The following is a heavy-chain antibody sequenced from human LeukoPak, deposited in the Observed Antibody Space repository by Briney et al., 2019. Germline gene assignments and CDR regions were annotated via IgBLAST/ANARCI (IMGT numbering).Heavy chain of an antibody. CDR3: ARGRFRLGRVFDI. V-gene: IGHV4-59*01. CDR2: IYFGGST. Sequence: SETLSLTCTVSGGSISGDNWSWIRQPPGKEQEWIGYIYFGGSTNYNPSLKSRVTISVHTSKNQFSLKLSSATAADTAVYYCARGRFRLGRVFDIWGQGTMVTVSS. J-gene: IGHJ3*02. D-gene: IGHD3-10*01. CDR1: GGSISGDN.